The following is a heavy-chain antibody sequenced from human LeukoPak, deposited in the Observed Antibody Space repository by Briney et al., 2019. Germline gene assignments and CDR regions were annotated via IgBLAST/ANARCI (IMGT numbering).Heavy chain of an antibody. V-gene: IGHV3-23*01. D-gene: IGHD3-22*01. J-gene: IGHJ3*02. CDR2: ISGSGGST. CDR1: GFTFRSYA. Sequence: PGGSLRLSCGASGFTFRSYAMSWGRQAPGHGLEWVSAISGSGGSTYYADSVKGRFTISRDNSKNTLYLQMNSLRAEDTAVYYCAKFDYYYSSGYYNKVLDAFDIWGQGTMVTVSS. CDR3: AKFDYYYSSGYYNKVLDAFDI.